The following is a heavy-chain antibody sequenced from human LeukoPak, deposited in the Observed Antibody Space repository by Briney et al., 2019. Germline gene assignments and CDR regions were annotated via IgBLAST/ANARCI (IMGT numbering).Heavy chain of an antibody. Sequence: GASVKVSCKASGYTFTSYGIIWVRQAPGQGLEWMGWISAYNGNTNYAQKLQGRVTMTTDTSTSTAYMELRSLRSDDTAVYYCARGGGRYTFKAFWFDPWGQGTLVTVSS. D-gene: IGHD4-23*01. CDR1: GYTFTSYG. CDR3: ARGGGRYTFKAFWFDP. J-gene: IGHJ5*02. V-gene: IGHV1-18*01. CDR2: ISAYNGNT.